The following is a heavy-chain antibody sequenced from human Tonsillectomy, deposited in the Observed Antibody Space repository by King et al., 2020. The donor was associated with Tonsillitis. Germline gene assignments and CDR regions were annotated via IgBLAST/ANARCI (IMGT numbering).Heavy chain of an antibody. Sequence: VQPVESGGGLVRPGWSLRLSCATSGFIFSNYDMNWVRQAPGKGLEWVSSISTTGRYIYYADSVKGRFTISRDNAKKSLSLLMNSLRAEDTGVYFCAKDKGADYYDSGRGAFDVWGHGTMVTVSS. CDR1: GFIFSNYD. CDR3: AKDKGADYYDSGRGAFDV. CDR2: ISTTGRYI. V-gene: IGHV3-21*01. J-gene: IGHJ3*01. D-gene: IGHD3-22*01.